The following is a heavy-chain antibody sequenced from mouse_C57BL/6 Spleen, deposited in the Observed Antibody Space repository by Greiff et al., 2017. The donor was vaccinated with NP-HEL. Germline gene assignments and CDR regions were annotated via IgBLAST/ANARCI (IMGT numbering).Heavy chain of an antibody. CDR2: IDPEDGDT. D-gene: IGHD1-1*01. V-gene: IGHV14-1*01. CDR3: TRDYYGSSPYYFDY. J-gene: IGHJ2*01. Sequence: EVQLQQSGAELVRPGASVKLSCTASGFNIKDYYMHWVKQRPEQGLEWIGRIDPEDGDTEYAPKFQGKATMTADPSSNTAYLQLSSLTSEDTAVYYCTRDYYGSSPYYFDYWGQGTTLTVSS. CDR1: GFNIKDYY.